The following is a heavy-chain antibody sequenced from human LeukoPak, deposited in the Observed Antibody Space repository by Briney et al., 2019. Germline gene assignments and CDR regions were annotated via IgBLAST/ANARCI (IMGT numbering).Heavy chain of an antibody. CDR2: IFYSGTT. Sequence: PSQTLSLTCTVSGGSIASGNYFWSWIRQHPEKGLEWIGYIFYSGTTYYNPSLKSRVTISVDTSKNQFSLKLNSVIAADTAVYYCAREVNEPASADAFDIWGQGTMVTVSS. J-gene: IGHJ3*02. D-gene: IGHD2-2*01. CDR1: GGSIASGNYF. V-gene: IGHV4-31*03. CDR3: AREVNEPASADAFDI.